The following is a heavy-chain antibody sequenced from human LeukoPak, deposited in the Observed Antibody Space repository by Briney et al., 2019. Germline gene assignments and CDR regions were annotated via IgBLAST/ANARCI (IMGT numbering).Heavy chain of an antibody. J-gene: IGHJ4*02. D-gene: IGHD6-13*01. CDR1: GYTFTGYY. CDR3: ATALVRAAAGYYFDY. CDR2: INPNSGGT. V-gene: IGHV1-2*02. Sequence: ASVKVSCTASGYTFTGYYMHWVRQAPGQGLEWMGWINPNSGGTNYAQKFQGRVTMTRDTSISTAYMELSRLRSDDTAVYYCATALVRAAAGYYFDYWGQGTLVTVSS.